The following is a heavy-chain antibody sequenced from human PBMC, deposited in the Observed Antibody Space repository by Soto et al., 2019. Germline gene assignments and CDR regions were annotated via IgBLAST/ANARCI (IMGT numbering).Heavy chain of an antibody. CDR3: AHRPWTGTKAYFDY. J-gene: IGHJ4*02. CDR2: IYWDDDK. D-gene: IGHD1-1*01. CDR1: GFSLSTSGVG. Sequence: QITLEESGPTRVKPTQSLALTCTFSGFSLSTSGVGVGWVRQPPGKALEWLALIYWDDDKRYSPSLQSRLTITKDTSKNPVGLIMINMDPSDTATYYCAHRPWTGTKAYFDYWGQGTLVTVSS. V-gene: IGHV2-5*02.